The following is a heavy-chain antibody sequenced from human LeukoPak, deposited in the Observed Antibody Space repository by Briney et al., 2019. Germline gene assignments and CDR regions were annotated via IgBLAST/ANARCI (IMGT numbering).Heavy chain of an antibody. CDR3: VGGSGWLFDY. Sequence: GGSLRLSCAASGFTFSSYWMSWVRQAPGTGLEWVANIKQDGSEKDYVDSVKGRFTISRDNAENSLSLQMNSLRGDDTAIYYCVGGSGWLFDYWGQGTLVTVSS. CDR2: IKQDGSEK. CDR1: GFTFSSYW. V-gene: IGHV3-7*01. D-gene: IGHD6-19*01. J-gene: IGHJ4*02.